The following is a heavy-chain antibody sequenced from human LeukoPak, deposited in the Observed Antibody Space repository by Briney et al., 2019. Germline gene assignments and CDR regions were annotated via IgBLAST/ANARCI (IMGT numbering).Heavy chain of an antibody. Sequence: GGSLRLSCAASGFSFSSNWMHWVRQAPGKGLEWVSSISSSSSYIYYADSVKGRFTISGDNAKNSLYLQMNSLRAEDTAVYYCARVTVTEDYWGQGTLVTVSS. J-gene: IGHJ4*02. D-gene: IGHD2-21*02. V-gene: IGHV3-21*01. CDR3: ARVTVTEDY. CDR1: GFSFSSNW. CDR2: ISSSSSYI.